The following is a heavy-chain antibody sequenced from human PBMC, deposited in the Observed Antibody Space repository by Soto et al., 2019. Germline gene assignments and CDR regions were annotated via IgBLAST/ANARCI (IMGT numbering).Heavy chain of an antibody. CDR2: INPNSGGT. CDR3: ARGQLLWFGELSIESGWFDP. D-gene: IGHD3-10*01. CDR1: GYTFTGYY. Sequence: QVQLVQSGAEVKRPGASVKVSCKASGYTFTGYYMHWVRQAPGQGLEWMGWINPNSGGTNYAQKFQCWVTMTRDTSISTAYMELSRLRSDDTAVYYCARGQLLWFGELSIESGWFDPWGQGTLVTVSS. V-gene: IGHV1-2*04. J-gene: IGHJ5*02.